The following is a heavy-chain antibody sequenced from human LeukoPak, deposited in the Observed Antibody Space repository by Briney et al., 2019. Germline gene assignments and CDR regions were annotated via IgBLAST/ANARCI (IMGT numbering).Heavy chain of an antibody. Sequence: SETLSLTCTVSGGSISSYYWSWIRQPAGKGLEWIGRIYTSGSTNYNPSLKSRVTMSVDTSKNQFSLKLSSVTAADTAVYYCARVHPHYDLFHAFDYWGQGTLVTVSS. CDR3: ARVHPHYDLFHAFDY. V-gene: IGHV4-4*07. D-gene: IGHD3-9*01. CDR1: GGSISSYY. J-gene: IGHJ4*02. CDR2: IYTSGST.